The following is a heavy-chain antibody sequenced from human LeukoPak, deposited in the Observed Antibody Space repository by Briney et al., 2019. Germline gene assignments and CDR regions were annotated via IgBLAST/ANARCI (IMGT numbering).Heavy chain of an antibody. Sequence: SETLSLTCTVSGGSISSSSYYWGWIRQPPGKGLEWIGYIYYSGSTNYNPSLKSRVTISVDTSKNQFSLKLSSMTAADTAVYYCARDRDSSSWYYFDYWGQGTLVTVSS. V-gene: IGHV4-61*01. CDR1: GGSISSSSYY. D-gene: IGHD6-13*01. CDR2: IYYSGST. CDR3: ARDRDSSSWYYFDY. J-gene: IGHJ4*02.